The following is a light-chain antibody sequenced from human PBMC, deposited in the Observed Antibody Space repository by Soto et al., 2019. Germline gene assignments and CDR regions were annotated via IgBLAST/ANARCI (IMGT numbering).Light chain of an antibody. CDR3: QQYDNWPPTT. CDR1: QSVSSN. Sequence: EVVMTQSPATLPVSLGERATLSCRASQSVSSNVAWDQQKPGLAPRLLIHTSATRATGIPARFSGRGSGTFFTLTISGLQSEDFATYYCQQYDNWPPTTFGQGTRL. CDR2: TSA. J-gene: IGKJ5*01. V-gene: IGKV3-15*01.